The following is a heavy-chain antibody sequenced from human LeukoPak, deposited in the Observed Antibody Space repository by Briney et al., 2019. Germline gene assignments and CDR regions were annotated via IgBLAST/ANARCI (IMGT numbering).Heavy chain of an antibody. CDR3: AKDQRITMVRGGPFDY. Sequence: GGSLRLSCAASGFTFSSYAMSWVRQAPGKGLEWVSAISGSGGSTYYADSVKGRFTISRDNSKNTLYLQMNSLRAEDTAVYYCAKDQRITMVRGGPFDYRGQGTLVTVSS. D-gene: IGHD3-10*01. J-gene: IGHJ4*02. CDR1: GFTFSSYA. CDR2: ISGSGGST. V-gene: IGHV3-23*01.